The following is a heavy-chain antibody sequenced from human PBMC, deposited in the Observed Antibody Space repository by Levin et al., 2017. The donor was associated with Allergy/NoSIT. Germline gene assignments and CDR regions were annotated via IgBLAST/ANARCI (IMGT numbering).Heavy chain of an antibody. D-gene: IGHD2-2*01. CDR1: GYSFTSYW. CDR2: IYPGDSDT. J-gene: IGHJ6*02. V-gene: IGHV5-51*01. CDR3: ARHYDGKKDIVVVPAAMSGFYYYYGMDV. Sequence: PGGSLRLSCKGSGYSFTSYWIGWVRQMPGKGLEWMGIIYPGDSDTRYSPSFQGQVTISADKSISTAYLQWSSLKASDTAMYYCARHYDGKKDIVVVPAAMSGFYYYYGMDVWGQGTTVTVSS.